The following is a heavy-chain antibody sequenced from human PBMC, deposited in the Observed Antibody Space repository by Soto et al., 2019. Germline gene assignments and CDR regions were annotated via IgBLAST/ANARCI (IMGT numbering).Heavy chain of an antibody. CDR3: ARDVSPRSIAVAEFYYMDV. Sequence: ASVKVSCKASGYTFTSYAMHWVRQAPGQRLEWMGWINAGNGNTKYSQKFQGRVTITRDTSASTAYMELSSLRSEDTAVYYCARDVSPRSIAVAEFYYMDVWGKGTTVTVS. D-gene: IGHD6-19*01. V-gene: IGHV1-3*01. CDR1: GYTFTSYA. J-gene: IGHJ6*03. CDR2: INAGNGNT.